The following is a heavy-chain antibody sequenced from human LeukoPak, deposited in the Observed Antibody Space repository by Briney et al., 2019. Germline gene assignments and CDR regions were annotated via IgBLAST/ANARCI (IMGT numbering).Heavy chain of an antibody. J-gene: IGHJ3*02. CDR1: GRSISSGGYY. Sequence: SETLSLTCTVSGRSISSGGYYWSWIRQHPGKGLEWIGYIYYSGSTYYNPSLKSRVTISVDTSKNQFSLKLSSVTAADTAVYYCARGQNRASAFDIWGQGTMVTVSS. D-gene: IGHD1-14*01. CDR2: IYYSGST. CDR3: ARGQNRASAFDI. V-gene: IGHV4-31*03.